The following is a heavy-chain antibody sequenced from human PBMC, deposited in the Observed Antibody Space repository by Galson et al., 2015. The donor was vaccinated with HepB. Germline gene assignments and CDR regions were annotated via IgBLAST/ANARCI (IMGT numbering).Heavy chain of an antibody. Sequence: SVKVSCKASGYTFTNYAIHWVRQAPGQRLEWMGWIDAGNGDTKHSHKFQDRVTLTRDTSATTGYMEVSSLRSEDTAVYYCARDLREVGATIAFQIWGQGTMVTVSS. CDR3: ARDLREVGATIAFQI. J-gene: IGHJ3*02. CDR2: IDAGNGDT. V-gene: IGHV1-3*01. D-gene: IGHD1-26*01. CDR1: GYTFTNYA.